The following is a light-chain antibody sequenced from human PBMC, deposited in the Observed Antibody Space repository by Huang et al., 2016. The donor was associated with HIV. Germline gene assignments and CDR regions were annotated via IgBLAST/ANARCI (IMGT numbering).Light chain of an antibody. J-gene: IGKJ2*01. CDR1: QSVSSH. CDR3: QQRSSWPPT. CDR2: DAS. V-gene: IGKV3-11*01. Sequence: EIVLTQSPATLSLSPGERATLSCRASQSVSSHLAWYQQRPGQAPRLLIYDASTMATGVPGRLSGSGSGTDFTLTIGSLEPDDFAVYYCQQRSSWPPTFGQGTKLEIK.